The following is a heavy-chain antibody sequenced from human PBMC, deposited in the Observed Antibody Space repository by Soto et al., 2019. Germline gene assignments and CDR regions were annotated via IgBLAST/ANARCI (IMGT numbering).Heavy chain of an antibody. Sequence: ASVKVSCKASGYTFTSYGISWVRQAPGQGLEWMGWISAYNGNTNYAQKLQGRVTMTTDTSTSTAYMELRSLRSDDTAVYYCARDLWNYHDSSGYQYYFCHRGQGTPVNVSS. CDR2: ISAYNGNT. CDR1: GYTFTSYG. V-gene: IGHV1-18*01. D-gene: IGHD3-22*01. CDR3: ARDLWNYHDSSGYQYYFCH. J-gene: IGHJ4*02.